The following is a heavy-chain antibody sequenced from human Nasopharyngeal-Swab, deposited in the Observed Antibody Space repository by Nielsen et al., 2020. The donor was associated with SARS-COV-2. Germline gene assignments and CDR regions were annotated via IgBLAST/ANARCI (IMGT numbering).Heavy chain of an antibody. CDR2: MYVSGST. CDR3: AGLWFGLWYMDV. V-gene: IGHV4-61*02. CDR1: GDSISSGNYY. Sequence: SETLSLTCTVSGDSISSGNYYWSWIRQPAGKGLEWIGRMYVSGSTNYNPSLKSRVTISVDTSKNQFSLKLSSVTAADTAVYYCAGLWFGLWYMDVWGKGTTVTVSS. J-gene: IGHJ6*03. D-gene: IGHD3-10*01.